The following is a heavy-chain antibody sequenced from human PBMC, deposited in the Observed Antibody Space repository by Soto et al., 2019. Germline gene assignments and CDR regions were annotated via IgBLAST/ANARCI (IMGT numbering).Heavy chain of an antibody. D-gene: IGHD2-2*01. CDR1: GYTFSNYG. V-gene: IGHV1-18*01. Sequence: GASVKVSCKTSGYTFSNYGITWVRQAPGQPLEWLGWISLYSDGTNYAQKFQGRVSMTTDTSTTTAYMELRSLRSDDAAVYYCARVVPGAEAWFGPWGQGTLVTVSS. J-gene: IGHJ5*02. CDR2: ISLYSDGT. CDR3: ARVVPGAEAWFGP.